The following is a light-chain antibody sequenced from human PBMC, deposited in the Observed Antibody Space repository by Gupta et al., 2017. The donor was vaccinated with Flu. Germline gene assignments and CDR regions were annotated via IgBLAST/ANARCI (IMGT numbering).Light chain of an antibody. V-gene: IGKV2-30*01. J-gene: IGKJ1*01. CDR3: MQGAHWPWA. Sequence: ISCGSCQSLVYSDGLSLLHLFQQSPGQSPKRLIYLVSHRESGVPYKFSGSGSGTEFTLKISRVEAYDVGVYFCMQGAHWPWAFGQGTQVEIK. CDR1: QSLVYSDGLSL. CDR2: LVS.